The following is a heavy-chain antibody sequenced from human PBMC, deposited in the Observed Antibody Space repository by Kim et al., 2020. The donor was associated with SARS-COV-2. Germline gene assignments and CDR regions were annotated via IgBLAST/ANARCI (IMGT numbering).Heavy chain of an antibody. J-gene: IGHJ6*03. CDR3: ARHPVSVDKYYYYYMDV. V-gene: IGHV5-51*01. CDR2: IYPGDSDT. D-gene: IGHD5-12*01. CDR1: GYSFTSYW. Sequence: GESLKISCKGSGYSFTSYWIGWVRQMPGKGLEWMGIIYPGDSDTRYSPSFQGQVTISADKSISTAYLQWSSLKASDTAMYYCARHPVSVDKYYYYYMDVWGKGTTVTVSS.